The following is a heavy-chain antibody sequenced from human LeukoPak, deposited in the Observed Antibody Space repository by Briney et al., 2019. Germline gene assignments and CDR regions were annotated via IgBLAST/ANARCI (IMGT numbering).Heavy chain of an antibody. CDR2: IYYSGST. CDR1: GGSISSYY. CDR3: ARTYSYGYYYYYGMDV. J-gene: IGHJ6*02. V-gene: IGHV4-59*08. D-gene: IGHD5-18*01. Sequence: SETLSLTCTVSGGSISSYYWSWIRQPPGKGREGMGYIYYSGSTNYNPSLKSRVTISVDTSKNQFSLKLSSVTAADTAVYYCARTYSYGYYYYYGMDVWGQGTTVTVSS.